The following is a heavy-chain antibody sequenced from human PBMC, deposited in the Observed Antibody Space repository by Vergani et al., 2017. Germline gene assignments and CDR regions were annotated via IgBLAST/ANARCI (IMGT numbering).Heavy chain of an antibody. CDR3: VKDIAASGNYWYFDL. Sequence: EVQLVESGGGLVQPGGSLRLSCVASGFSFSNYWMGWVRQAPGKGLEWVANIKPDEGEKYYVDSVKGRFTISRDNAKNSLYLQMNSLRAEGTAVYYCVKDIAASGNYWYFDLWGRGTLVTVSS. CDR2: IKPDEGEK. D-gene: IGHD6-13*01. J-gene: IGHJ2*01. CDR1: GFSFSNYW. V-gene: IGHV3-7*01.